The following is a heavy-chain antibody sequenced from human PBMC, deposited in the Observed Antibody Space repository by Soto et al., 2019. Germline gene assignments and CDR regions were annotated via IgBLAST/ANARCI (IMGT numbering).Heavy chain of an antibody. CDR2: ISARGGRS. CDR3: TKVSFEYSASVDH. V-gene: IGHV3-23*01. CDR1: GFSFNSYA. J-gene: IGHJ4*01. D-gene: IGHD5-12*01. Sequence: EVQLLESGGGLVQPGGSLRLACAASGFSFNSYAMGWVRQAPGKGLEWVSVISARGGRSYFADSVKGRFTISRDNSKNVLPLARTNLRAEGTATYFFTKVSFEYSASVDHWGHGTLVLVSS.